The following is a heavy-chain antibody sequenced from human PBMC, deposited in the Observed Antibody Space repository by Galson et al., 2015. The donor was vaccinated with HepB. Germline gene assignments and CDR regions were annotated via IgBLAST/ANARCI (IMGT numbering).Heavy chain of an antibody. J-gene: IGHJ4*02. D-gene: IGHD1-14*01. CDR3: AKGPSGIFNY. Sequence: SLRLSCAASGFTFSSYAMHWVRQAPGKGLEWVAVISYDGSNKYYADSVKGRFTISRDNSKNTLYLQMNSLRAEDTAVYYCAKGPSGIFNYWGQGTLVTVSS. CDR1: GFTFSSYA. CDR2: ISYDGSNK. V-gene: IGHV3-30-3*01.